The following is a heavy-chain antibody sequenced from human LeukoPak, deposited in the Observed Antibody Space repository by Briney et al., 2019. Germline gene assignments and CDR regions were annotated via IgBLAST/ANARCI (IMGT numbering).Heavy chain of an antibody. CDR2: IRYDGSNK. D-gene: IGHD2-21*01. V-gene: IGHV3-30*02. J-gene: IGHJ4*02. Sequence: GGSLRLSCAASGFTFSSYGMHWVRQAPGKGLEWVAFIRYDGSNKYYADSVKGRFTISRDNSKNTLYLQMNSLRAEDTAVYYCAKTYCGGDCPTTIDYWGQGTLVTVSS. CDR1: GFTFSSYG. CDR3: AKTYCGGDCPTTIDY.